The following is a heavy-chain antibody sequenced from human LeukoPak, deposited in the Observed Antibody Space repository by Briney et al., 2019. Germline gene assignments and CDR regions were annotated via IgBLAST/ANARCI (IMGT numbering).Heavy chain of an antibody. D-gene: IGHD3-22*01. V-gene: IGHV1-18*01. CDR1: GYTFTSYG. J-gene: IGHJ6*02. CDR3: ARDQYYYDSSGYYGMDV. Sequence: ASVKVSCKASGYTFTSYGISWVRQAPGQGLEWMGWISAYNGNTNYAQKLQGRVTMTTDTSTSTAYMELRSLRSDDTAVYYCARDQYYYDSSGYYGMDVWGQGTTVIVSS. CDR2: ISAYNGNT.